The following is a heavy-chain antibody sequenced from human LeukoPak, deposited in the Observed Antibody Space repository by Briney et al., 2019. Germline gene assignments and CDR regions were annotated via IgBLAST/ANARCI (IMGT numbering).Heavy chain of an antibody. Sequence: ASVKVSCKVSGYTFTDYYMHWVQQAPGKGLEWMGLVDPEDGETIYAEKFQGRVTITADTSTDTAYMELSSLRSEDTAVYYCATDRDYSGNPGADAFDIWGQGTMVTVSS. CDR1: GYTFTDYY. V-gene: IGHV1-69-2*01. CDR2: VDPEDGET. D-gene: IGHD4-23*01. J-gene: IGHJ3*02. CDR3: ATDRDYSGNPGADAFDI.